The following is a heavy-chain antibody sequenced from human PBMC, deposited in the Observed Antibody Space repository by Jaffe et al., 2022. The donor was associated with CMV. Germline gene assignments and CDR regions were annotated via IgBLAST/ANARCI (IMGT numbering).Heavy chain of an antibody. CDR1: GGSISSSSYY. V-gene: IGHV4-39*01. D-gene: IGHD4-4*01. Sequence: QLQLQESGPGLVKPSETLSLTCTVSGGSISSSSYYWGWIRQPPGKGLEWIGSIYYSGSTYYNPSLKSRVTISVDTSKNQFSLKLSSVTAADTAVYYCARQHSNYRYYYYGMDVWGQGTTVTVSS. CDR2: IYYSGST. CDR3: ARQHSNYRYYYYGMDV. J-gene: IGHJ6*02.